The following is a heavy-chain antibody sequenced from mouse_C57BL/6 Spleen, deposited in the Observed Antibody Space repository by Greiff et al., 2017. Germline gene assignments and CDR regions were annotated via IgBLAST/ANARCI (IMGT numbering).Heavy chain of an antibody. V-gene: IGHV14-1*01. CDR3: TTGDYGSSWYFDV. D-gene: IGHD1-1*01. CDR2: IDPEDGDT. J-gene: IGHJ1*03. CDR1: GFNIKDYY. Sequence: VQLQQSGAELVRPGASVKLSCTASGFNIKDYYMHWVKQRPEQGLEWIGRIDPEDGDTEYAPKFQGKATMTADTSSNTAYLQLSSLTYEDTAVYYCTTGDYGSSWYFDVWGTGTTVTVSS.